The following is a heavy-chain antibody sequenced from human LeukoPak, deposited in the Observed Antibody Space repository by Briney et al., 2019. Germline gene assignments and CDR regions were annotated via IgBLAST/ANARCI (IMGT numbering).Heavy chain of an antibody. CDR3: ARGLSSGWYNWFDP. J-gene: IGHJ5*02. CDR2: IKKDGSEK. CDR1: GFTFSSHW. Sequence: GGSLRLSCAASGFTFSSHWMSWVRQAPGKGLEWVANIKKDGSEKYYVDAVKGRFTISRDNAKTSLYLQMNSLRAEDTAVYYCARGLSSGWYNWFDPWGQGTLVTVSS. V-gene: IGHV3-7*01. D-gene: IGHD6-19*01.